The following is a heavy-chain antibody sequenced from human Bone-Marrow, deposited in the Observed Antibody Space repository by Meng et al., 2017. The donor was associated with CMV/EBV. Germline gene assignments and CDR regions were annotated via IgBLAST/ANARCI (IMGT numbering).Heavy chain of an antibody. CDR3: ASCSSSWLGTFDY. CDR2: IYHSGST. D-gene: IGHD6-13*01. CDR1: GYSISSGYY. V-gene: IGHV4-38-2*02. J-gene: IGHJ4*02. Sequence: SEPLSLSCTVSGYSISSGYYWGWIRQPPGKGLEWIGSIYHSGSTYYNPSLKSRVTISVDTSKNQFSLKLSSVTAADTAVYYCASCSSSWLGTFDYWGQGTLVTVSS.